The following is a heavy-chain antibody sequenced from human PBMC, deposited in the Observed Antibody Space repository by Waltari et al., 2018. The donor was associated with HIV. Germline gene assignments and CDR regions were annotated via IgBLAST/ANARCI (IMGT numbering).Heavy chain of an antibody. D-gene: IGHD3-10*01. CDR3: ARQGNTGTYFGGHR. Sequence: QVHLVESGGTVVQPGKSLRLSCVTDGFTLTDYAMSWFRQTPGAGLQWVAILWPDGNTRFYAPFVRGRFSISRDNTKKTVFLQMRALRADDTGVYFCARQGNTGTYFGGHRRGRGT. CDR2: LWPDGNTR. J-gene: IGHJ4*02. CDR1: GFTLTDYA. V-gene: IGHV3-33*01.